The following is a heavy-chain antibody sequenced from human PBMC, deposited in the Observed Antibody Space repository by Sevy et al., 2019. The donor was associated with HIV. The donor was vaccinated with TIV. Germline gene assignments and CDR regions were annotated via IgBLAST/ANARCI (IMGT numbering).Heavy chain of an antibody. CDR1: GDSVSRNSGS. Sequence: SQTLSLTCTISGDSVSRNSGSWNWIRQSPSRGLEWLGRAYYTSKWDYDYSASLKSRLGINPETSKNQFSLQLNSVTPEDTAVYYCVRDVRSGSFSRGFDYWGQGTLVTASS. V-gene: IGHV6-1*01. CDR2: AYYTSKWDY. D-gene: IGHD1-26*01. J-gene: IGHJ4*02. CDR3: VRDVRSGSFSRGFDY.